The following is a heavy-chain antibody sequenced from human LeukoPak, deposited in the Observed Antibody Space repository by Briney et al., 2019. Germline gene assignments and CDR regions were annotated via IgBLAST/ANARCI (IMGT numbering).Heavy chain of an antibody. CDR3: AASIPPAS. D-gene: IGHD2-21*01. CDR2: ISYDGSNK. V-gene: IGHV3-30*04. J-gene: IGHJ5*02. Sequence: GGSLRLSCAAPGFTFSSYAMHWVRQAPGKGLEWVAVISYDGSNKYYADSVKGRFTISRDNSKNTLYLQMNSLRAEDTAVYYCAASIPPASWGQGTLVTVSS. CDR1: GFTFSSYA.